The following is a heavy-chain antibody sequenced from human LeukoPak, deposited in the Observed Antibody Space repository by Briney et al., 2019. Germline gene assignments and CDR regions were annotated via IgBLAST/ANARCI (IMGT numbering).Heavy chain of an antibody. Sequence: GASVKVSCKASGYTFTSYAMHWVRQAPGQRLEWMGWINAGNGNTKYSQEFQGRVTITRDTSASTAYMELSSLRSEDMAVYYCARSVVSGYYYMDVWGKGTTVTVSS. V-gene: IGHV1-3*03. J-gene: IGHJ6*03. CDR2: INAGNGNT. D-gene: IGHD2-8*02. CDR1: GYTFTSYA. CDR3: ARSVVSGYYYMDV.